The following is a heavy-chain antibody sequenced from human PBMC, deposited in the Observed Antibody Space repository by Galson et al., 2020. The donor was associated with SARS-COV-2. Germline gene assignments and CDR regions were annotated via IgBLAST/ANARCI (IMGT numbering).Heavy chain of an antibody. CDR3: TRERGYSYGYSDY. CDR1: GFTFSSYS. V-gene: IGHV3-21*06. Sequence: GESLKISCAASGFTFSSYSMNWVRQAPGKGLEWVSSISGTSTNIYYADSVKGRFTISRDNAKNTLYLQMNSLRTEDTAVYYCTRERGYSYGYSDYWGQGTLVTVSS. CDR2: ISGTSTNI. D-gene: IGHD5-18*01. J-gene: IGHJ4*02.